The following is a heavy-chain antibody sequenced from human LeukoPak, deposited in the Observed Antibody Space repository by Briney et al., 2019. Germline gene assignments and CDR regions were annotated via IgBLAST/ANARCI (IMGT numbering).Heavy chain of an antibody. V-gene: IGHV4-34*01. J-gene: IGHJ4*02. CDR2: INHSGST. D-gene: IGHD5-18*01. CDR1: GGSFSGYY. Sequence: SETLSLTCAVYGGSFSGYYWSWIRQPPGKGLEWIGEINHSGSTNYNPSLKSRVTISADTSKNQFSLKLSSVTAADTAVYYCARHRSAYSSLYYFDYWGQGTLVTVSS. CDR3: ARHRSAYSSLYYFDY.